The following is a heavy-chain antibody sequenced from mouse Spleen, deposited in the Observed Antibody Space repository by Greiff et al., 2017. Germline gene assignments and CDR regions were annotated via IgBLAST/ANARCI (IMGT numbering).Heavy chain of an antibody. D-gene: IGHD1-1*01. CDR1: GFTFSSYG. V-gene: IGHV5-6*01. Sequence: EVQGVESGGDLVKPGGSLKLSCAASGFTFSSYGMSWVRQTPDKRLEWVATISSGGSYTYYPDSVKGRFTISRDNAKNTLYLQMSSLKSEDTAMYYCARPVTTVPRYWYFDVWGTGTTVTVSS. J-gene: IGHJ1*03. CDR2: ISSGGSYT. CDR3: ARPVTTVPRYWYFDV.